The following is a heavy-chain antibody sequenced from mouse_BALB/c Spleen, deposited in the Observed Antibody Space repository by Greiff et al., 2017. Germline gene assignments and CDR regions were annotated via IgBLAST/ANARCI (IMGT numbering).Heavy chain of an antibody. Sequence: DVMLVESGGGLVKPGGSLKLSCAASGFTFSSYAMSWVRQTPEKRLEWVASISSGGSTYYPDSVKGRFTISRDNARNILYLQMSSLRSEDTAMYYCARGGDGYAMDYWGQGTSVTVSS. CDR2: ISSGGST. CDR1: GFTFSSYA. D-gene: IGHD2-3*01. J-gene: IGHJ4*01. CDR3: ARGGDGYAMDY. V-gene: IGHV5-6-5*01.